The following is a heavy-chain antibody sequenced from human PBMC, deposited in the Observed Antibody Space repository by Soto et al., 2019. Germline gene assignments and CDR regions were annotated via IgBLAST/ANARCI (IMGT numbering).Heavy chain of an antibody. V-gene: IGHV1-69*13. J-gene: IGHJ6*02. Sequence: ASVKVSCKASGGSFSKFAINWVRQAPGQGLEWMGGIIPTLGTTDYAHKFQGRVTITADEATRTAYMELSGLRSEDTAVYYCARDDATHCGDDCYRYFYYGMDVWGQGTTVTVSS. CDR3: ARDDATHCGDDCYRYFYYGMDV. CDR1: GGSFSKFA. CDR2: IIPTLGTT. D-gene: IGHD2-21*02.